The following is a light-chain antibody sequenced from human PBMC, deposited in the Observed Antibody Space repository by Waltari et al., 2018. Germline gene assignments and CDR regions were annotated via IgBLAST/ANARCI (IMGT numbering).Light chain of an antibody. Sequence: DIVLTQSPGTLSLSPGERATLSCRASQYVGSNFLAWCQQKPGQAPRLLIYDSSNRATGIPDRFSGSGSGTDFTLTISGLEPEDFAVYHCHQYGSSPHTFGGGTKVEIE. CDR1: QYVGSNF. CDR2: DSS. J-gene: IGKJ4*01. CDR3: HQYGSSPHT. V-gene: IGKV3-20*01.